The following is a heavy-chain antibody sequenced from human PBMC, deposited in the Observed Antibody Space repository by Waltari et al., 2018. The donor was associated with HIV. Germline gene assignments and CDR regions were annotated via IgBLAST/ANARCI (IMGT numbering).Heavy chain of an antibody. D-gene: IGHD3-9*01. V-gene: IGHV3-48*02. Sequence: EEQLVEAGGGGVIKPGESLRLSWVGSGFTLSRYASNWVRQAPGKGLEWIAYISSESTNIQYADSVKRRFTVSRDNAKESLYLQMNSLRDGDTAVYYCARDTLNFYFGLDVWGQGTTVTVSS. J-gene: IGHJ6*02. CDR1: GFTLSRYA. CDR2: ISSESTNI. CDR3: ARDTLNFYFGLDV.